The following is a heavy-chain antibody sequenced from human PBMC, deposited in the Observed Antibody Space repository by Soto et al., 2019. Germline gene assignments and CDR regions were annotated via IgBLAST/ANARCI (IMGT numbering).Heavy chain of an antibody. D-gene: IGHD3-22*01. Sequence: GGSLRLSCAASGFTFSSYSMNWVRQAPGKGLEWVSYISSSSSTIYYADSVKGRFTISRDNAKNSLYLQMNSLRAEDTAVYYCARDDRVGAFDIWGQGTMVTVSS. CDR3: ARDDRVGAFDI. CDR1: GFTFSSYS. CDR2: ISSSSSTI. J-gene: IGHJ3*02. V-gene: IGHV3-48*01.